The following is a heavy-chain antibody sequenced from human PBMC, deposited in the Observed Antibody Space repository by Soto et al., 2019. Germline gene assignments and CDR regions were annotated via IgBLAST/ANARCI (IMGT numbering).Heavy chain of an antibody. CDR3: ARRRGPDVDFDY. V-gene: IGHV5-51*01. J-gene: IGHJ4*02. CDR1: GYIFTNYW. CDR2: IYPSDSDT. Sequence: GESLKISCKGSGYIFTNYWIGWVRQMPGKGLEWMGIIYPSDSDTKYSPSFQGQVTISAAKSINTAYLQWSSLKASDTAMYYCARRRGPDVDFDYWGQGTLVTVSS.